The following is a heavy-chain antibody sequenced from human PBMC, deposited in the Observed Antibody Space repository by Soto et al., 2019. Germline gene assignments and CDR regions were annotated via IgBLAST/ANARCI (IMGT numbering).Heavy chain of an antibody. CDR3: AKSNYDYVWGSYGAYYYGMDV. Sequence: GGSLRLSCAASGFTFSSYGMHWVCQAPGKGLEWVAVISYDGSNKYYVDSVKGRFTISRDNSKNTLYLQMNSLRAEDTAVYYCAKSNYDYVWGSYGAYYYGMDVWGQGTTVTVSS. CDR1: GFTFSSYG. CDR2: ISYDGSNK. J-gene: IGHJ6*02. D-gene: IGHD3-16*01. V-gene: IGHV3-30*18.